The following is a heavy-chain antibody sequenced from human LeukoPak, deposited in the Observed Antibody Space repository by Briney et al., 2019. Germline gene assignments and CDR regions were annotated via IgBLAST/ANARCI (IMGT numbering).Heavy chain of an antibody. V-gene: IGHV5-51*01. Sequence: GESLKISCKGSGYSFTSYWIGWVRQMPGKGLEWMGIIYPGDSDTRYSPSFQGQVTISADKSISTAYLQWSSLKASDTAMYYCARHVSGAAMANYCYYYGMDVWGQGTTVTVSS. CDR1: GYSFTSYW. CDR3: ARHVSGAAMANYCYYYGMDV. CDR2: IYPGDSDT. D-gene: IGHD5-18*01. J-gene: IGHJ6*02.